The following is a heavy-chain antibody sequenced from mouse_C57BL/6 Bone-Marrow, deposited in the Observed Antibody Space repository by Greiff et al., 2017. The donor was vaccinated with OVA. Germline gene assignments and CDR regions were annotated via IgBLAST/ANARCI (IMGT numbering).Heavy chain of an antibody. CDR2: IHPNSGST. CDR3: ARPIYYDYGDY. CDR1: GYTFTSYW. V-gene: IGHV1-64*01. D-gene: IGHD2-4*01. Sequence: VQLQQSGAELVKPGASVKLSCKASGYTFTSYWMHWVKQRPGQGLEWIGMIHPNSGSTNYNEKFKSKATLTVDKSSSTAYMQLSSLTSEDSAVYYCARPIYYDYGDYWGQGTTLTVSS. J-gene: IGHJ2*01.